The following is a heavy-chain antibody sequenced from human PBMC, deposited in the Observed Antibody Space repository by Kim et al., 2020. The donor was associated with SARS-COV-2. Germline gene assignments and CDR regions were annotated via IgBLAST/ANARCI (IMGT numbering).Heavy chain of an antibody. CDR3: AETRGGYSGYDA. J-gene: IGHJ5*02. V-gene: IGHV4-34*01. CDR2: INHSGST. Sequence: SETLSLTCAVYGGSFSGYYWSWIRQPPGKGLEWIGEINHSGSTNYNPSLKSRVTISVDTSKNQFSLKLSSVTAADTAVYYCAETRGGYSGYDAWGQGTLVTVSS. D-gene: IGHD5-12*01. CDR1: GGSFSGYY.